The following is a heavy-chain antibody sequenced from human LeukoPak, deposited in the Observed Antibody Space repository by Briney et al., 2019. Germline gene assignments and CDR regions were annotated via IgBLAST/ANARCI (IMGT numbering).Heavy chain of an antibody. CDR2: FDPEDGET. V-gene: IGHV1-24*01. Sequence: ASVKVSCKVSGYTLTELSMHWVRQAPGKGLEWMGGFDPEDGETIYAQKFQGRVTMARDMSTSTVYMELSSLRSEDTAVYYCARGGHYYDSSDYYYEGDAFDIWGQGTMVTVSS. CDR3: ARGGHYYDSSDYYYEGDAFDI. D-gene: IGHD3-22*01. J-gene: IGHJ3*02. CDR1: GYTLTELS.